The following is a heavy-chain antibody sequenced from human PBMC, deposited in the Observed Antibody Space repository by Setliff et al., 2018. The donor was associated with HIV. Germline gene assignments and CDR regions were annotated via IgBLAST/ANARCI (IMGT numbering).Heavy chain of an antibody. CDR3: ARGRKKTLAVSGTRYFDF. V-gene: IGHV4-34*01. CDR1: GGSLSGFY. Sequence: SETLSLTCAVYGGSLSGFYWTFIRQSPGKGLEWIGEATHSGSTTYDPSLESRITISVDTSKNQFSLKLTSVTAADMGVYYCARGRKKTLAVSGTRYFDFWGQGTLVTVSS. J-gene: IGHJ4*02. CDR2: ATHSGST. D-gene: IGHD6-19*01.